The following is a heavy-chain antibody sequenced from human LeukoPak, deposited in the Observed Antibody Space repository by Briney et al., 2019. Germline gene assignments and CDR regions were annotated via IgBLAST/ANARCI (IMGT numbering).Heavy chain of an antibody. CDR2: ISGSGGST. Sequence: PGGSLRLSCAASGFTFSSYSMNWVRQAPGKGLEWVSAISGSGGSTYYADSVKGRFTISRDNSKNTLYLQMNSLRAEDTAVYYCATQSIVVVICYFDYWGQGTLVTVSS. CDR3: ATQSIVVVICYFDY. D-gene: IGHD3-22*01. J-gene: IGHJ4*02. V-gene: IGHV3-23*01. CDR1: GFTFSSYS.